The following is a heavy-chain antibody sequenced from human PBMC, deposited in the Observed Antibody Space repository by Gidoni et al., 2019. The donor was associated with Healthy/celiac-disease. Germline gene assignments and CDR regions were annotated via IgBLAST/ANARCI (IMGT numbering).Heavy chain of an antibody. Sequence: QVQLQESGPGMVKPSQTLSLTCTVSGCSLSSGGYYWSWIRQHPGKGLEWIGYIYYSGRTYDNPSLKSRVTISVDTSKNQFSLKLSSVTAADTAVYYCARFGWQLVGAFDIWGQGTMVTVSS. CDR1: GCSLSSGGYY. CDR2: IYYSGRT. V-gene: IGHV4-31*03. D-gene: IGHD6-6*01. CDR3: ARFGWQLVGAFDI. J-gene: IGHJ3*02.